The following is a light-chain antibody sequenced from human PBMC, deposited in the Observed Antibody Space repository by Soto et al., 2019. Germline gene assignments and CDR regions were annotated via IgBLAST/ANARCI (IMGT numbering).Light chain of an antibody. Sequence: DIQLTQSPSFLSASVGDRVTITCRSSQGIRDFLAWSQQKPGKAPKLLIYAASTLQAGVPTRFSGFASGTEFTRTISNLQPADSATYYCQQFNVYPLTFGGGTKVEIK. V-gene: IGKV1-9*01. CDR3: QQFNVYPLT. J-gene: IGKJ4*01. CDR2: AAS. CDR1: QGIRDF.